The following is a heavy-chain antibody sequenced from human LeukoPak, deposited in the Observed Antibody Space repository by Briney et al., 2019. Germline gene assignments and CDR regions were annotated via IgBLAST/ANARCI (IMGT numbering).Heavy chain of an antibody. V-gene: IGHV3-23*01. CDR2: ISGSGGST. J-gene: IGHJ4*02. Sequence: GGSLRLSCAASGFTFSSYAMSWVRQAPGKGLEWVSAISGSGGSTYYADSVKGRFTISRDNSKNTLYLQMNSLRPEDTAVYYCARDLSTYYIFDYWGQGTLVTVSS. D-gene: IGHD3-10*01. CDR1: GFTFSSYA. CDR3: ARDLSTYYIFDY.